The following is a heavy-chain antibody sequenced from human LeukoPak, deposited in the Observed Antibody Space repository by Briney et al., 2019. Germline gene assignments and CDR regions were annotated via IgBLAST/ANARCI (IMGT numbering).Heavy chain of an antibody. D-gene: IGHD1-1*01. V-gene: IGHV3-73*01. CDR1: GFTFSGSA. J-gene: IGHJ4*02. CDR2: IRSEGNSYGT. Sequence: PRGSLRLSCAASGFTFSGSAIHWVRQASGKGLEWVGRIRSEGNSYGTAYAESVKGRFNMSRDDSKNTAYLQMNSLKTEDTAVYYCTRLLEKLNVAEGNEGLFDSWGQGTLVSVSS. CDR3: TRLLEKLNVAEGNEGLFDS.